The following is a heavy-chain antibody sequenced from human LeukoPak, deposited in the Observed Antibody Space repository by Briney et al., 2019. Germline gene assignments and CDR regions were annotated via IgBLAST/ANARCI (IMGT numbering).Heavy chain of an antibody. J-gene: IGHJ5*02. D-gene: IGHD3-3*01. CDR2: INPNSGGT. CDR1: GYTFTDYY. Sequence: GASVKVTCKASGYTFTDYYMHWVRQAPGQGLEWMGWINPNSGGTNYAQKFQGRVTMTRDTSISTVYMELSRLRSDDTAVYYCARGGPTRAKNETDFRSGYYFSWGQGALVTVSS. V-gene: IGHV1-2*02. CDR3: ARGGPTRAKNETDFRSGYYFS.